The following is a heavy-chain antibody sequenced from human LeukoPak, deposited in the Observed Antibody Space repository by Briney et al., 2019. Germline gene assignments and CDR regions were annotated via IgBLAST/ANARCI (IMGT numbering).Heavy chain of an antibody. CDR2: ISGSGGST. Sequence: PGGSLRLSCAASGFTFSSYAMSWVRQAPRKGLEWVSAISGSGGSTYYADSVKGRFTISRDNSKNTLYLQMNSLRAEDTAVYYCAKAGRGDSSGWYGGYFDYWGQGTLVTVSS. V-gene: IGHV3-23*01. D-gene: IGHD6-19*01. CDR3: AKAGRGDSSGWYGGYFDY. CDR1: GFTFSSYA. J-gene: IGHJ4*02.